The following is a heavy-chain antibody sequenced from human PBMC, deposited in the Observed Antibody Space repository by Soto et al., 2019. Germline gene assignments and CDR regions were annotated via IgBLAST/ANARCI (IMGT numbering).Heavy chain of an antibody. CDR1: GFTFSNAW. V-gene: IGHV3-15*01. CDR3: TTTTTIFGVVIGHAY. J-gene: IGHJ4*02. CDR2: IKSKTDGGTT. D-gene: IGHD3-3*01. Sequence: GGSLRLSCAASGFTFSNAWMSWVRQAPGKGLEWVGRIKSKTDGGTTDYAAPVKGRFTISRDDSKNTLYLQMNSLKTEDTAVYYCTTTTTIFGVVIGHAYWGQGTLVTVSS.